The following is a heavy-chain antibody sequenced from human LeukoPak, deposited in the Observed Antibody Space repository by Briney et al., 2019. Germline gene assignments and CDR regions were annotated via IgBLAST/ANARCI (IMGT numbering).Heavy chain of an antibody. V-gene: IGHV1-69*13. CDR3: ARGTAPTYYYYYYYMDV. J-gene: IGHJ6*03. Sequence: SVKASCKASGGTFSSYAISWVRQAPGQGLEWMGGIIPIFGTANYAQKFQGRVTITADESTSTAYMELSSLRSEDTAVYYCARGTAPTYYYYYYYMDVWGKGTTVTVSS. D-gene: IGHD2-21*02. CDR2: IIPIFGTA. CDR1: GGTFSSYA.